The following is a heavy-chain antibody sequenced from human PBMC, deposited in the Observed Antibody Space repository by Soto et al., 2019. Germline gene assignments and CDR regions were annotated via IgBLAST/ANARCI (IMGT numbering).Heavy chain of an antibody. V-gene: IGHV1-18*01. D-gene: IGHD4-17*01. Sequence: ASVKVSCKASGYTFTSYGISWVRQAPGQGLEWMGWISAYNGNTNYAQKLQGRVTMITDTSTSAAYMELRSLRSDDTAVYYCATASTSVAPFAYCGQRPLVTVSS. CDR3: ATASTSVAPFAY. CDR2: ISAYNGNT. CDR1: GYTFTSYG. J-gene: IGHJ4*02.